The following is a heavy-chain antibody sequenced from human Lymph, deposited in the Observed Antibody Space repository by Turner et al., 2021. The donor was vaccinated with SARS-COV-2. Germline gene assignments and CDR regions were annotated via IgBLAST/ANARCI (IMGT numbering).Heavy chain of an antibody. CDR2: FDPEDGET. CDR3: ATGPYDFWSGPSPGYYGMDV. D-gene: IGHD3-3*01. Sequence: QVQLVQSGAEVKKPGASVKVSCKVSGYTLTEVSMHWVRQAPGKGLEWMGGFDPEDGETIYAQNCQGRVTMTEDTSTDTAYMELSSLRSEDTAVYYCATGPYDFWSGPSPGYYGMDVWGQGTTVTVSS. CDR1: GYTLTEVS. J-gene: IGHJ6*02. V-gene: IGHV1-24*01.